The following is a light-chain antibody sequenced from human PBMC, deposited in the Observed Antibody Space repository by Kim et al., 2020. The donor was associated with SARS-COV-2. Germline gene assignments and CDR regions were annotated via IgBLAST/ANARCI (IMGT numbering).Light chain of an antibody. CDR3: SSYGGSHNFV. J-gene: IGLJ2*01. CDR2: EVT. Sequence: GPSVTIPCTGTSSDVGAYNYVSWFQQHPGKAPKLIIYEVTKRPSGVPDRFSGSKSGNTASLTVSGLQAEDEADYHCSSYGGSHNFVFGGGTQLTVL. V-gene: IGLV2-8*01. CDR1: SSDVGAYNY.